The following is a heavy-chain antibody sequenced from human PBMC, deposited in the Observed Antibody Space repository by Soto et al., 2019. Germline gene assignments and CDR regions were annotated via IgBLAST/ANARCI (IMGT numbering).Heavy chain of an antibody. V-gene: IGHV3-30*04. Sequence: QVHLVESGGGVVQPGGSLRLSCAASGFTFSNFAMHWVRQAPGKGLEWVAVTSYDGKNKDYADSVKGQFTISRDNSKNTLFLQMNSLRPEDTAVYYCARERAIAATGTFYYWGQGTLVTVSS. CDR2: TSYDGKNK. J-gene: IGHJ4*02. D-gene: IGHD6-13*01. CDR3: ARERAIAATGTFYY. CDR1: GFTFSNFA.